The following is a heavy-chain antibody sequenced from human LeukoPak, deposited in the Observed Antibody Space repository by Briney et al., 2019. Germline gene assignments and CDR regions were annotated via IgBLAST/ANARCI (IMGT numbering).Heavy chain of an antibody. CDR1: GFTFDDYA. J-gene: IGHJ4*02. V-gene: IGHV3-9*01. D-gene: IGHD1-26*01. CDR2: ISWNSGSI. CDR3: AKDMSGGYYTQYFDY. Sequence: GGSLRLSCAASGFTFDDYAMHWVRQAPGKGLEWVSGISWNSGSIGYVDSVKGRFTISRDNAKNSLYLQMNSLRAEDTALYYCAKDMSGGYYTQYFDYWGQGTLVTVSS.